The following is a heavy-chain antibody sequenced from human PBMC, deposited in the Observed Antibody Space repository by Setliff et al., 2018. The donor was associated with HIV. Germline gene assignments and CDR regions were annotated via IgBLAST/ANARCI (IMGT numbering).Heavy chain of an antibody. V-gene: IGHV4-4*07. CDR3: ARGLWFGGSYWFDP. CDR2: IYTTGGT. D-gene: IGHD3-10*01. Sequence: SETLSLTCNISGVSIPTNYWNWIRQPAGKGLEWIGRIYTTGGTNYNPALKSRVTMSIDTSKNQFSLKLSSVTAADTAVYYCARGLWFGGSYWFDPWGQGTLVTVSS. J-gene: IGHJ5*02. CDR1: GVSIPTNY.